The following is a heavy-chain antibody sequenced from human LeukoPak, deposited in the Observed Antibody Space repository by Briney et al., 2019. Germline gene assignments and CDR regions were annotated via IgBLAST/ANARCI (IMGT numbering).Heavy chain of an antibody. D-gene: IGHD1-14*01. CDR3: AGAEPMMDDAFDI. CDR1: GYTFTSYY. J-gene: IGHJ3*02. V-gene: IGHV1-46*01. Sequence: ASVKVSCKASGYTFTSYYMHWVRQAPGQGLEWMGIINPSGGSTSYAQKFQGRVTMTRDMSTSTVYMELSSLRSEDTAVYYCAGAEPMMDDAFDIWGQGTMVTVSS. CDR2: INPSGGST.